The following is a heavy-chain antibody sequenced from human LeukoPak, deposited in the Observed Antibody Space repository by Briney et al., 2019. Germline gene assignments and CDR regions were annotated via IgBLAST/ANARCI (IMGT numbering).Heavy chain of an antibody. CDR1: GGSISSCY. CDR2: IYYSGST. J-gene: IGHJ4*02. CDR3: ARGLRDNYFDSSGYYFRWQYYFDY. V-gene: IGHV4-59*01. D-gene: IGHD3-22*01. Sequence: SETLSLTCTVSGGSISSCYWSWIRQPPGKGLEWIGYIYYSGSTNYNPSLKSRVTISVDTSKNQFSLKLSSVTAADTAVYYCARGLRDNYFDSSGYYFRWQYYFDYWGQGTLVTVSS.